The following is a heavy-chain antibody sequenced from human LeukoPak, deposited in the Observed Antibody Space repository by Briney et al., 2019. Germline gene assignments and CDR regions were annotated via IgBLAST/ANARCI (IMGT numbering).Heavy chain of an antibody. J-gene: IGHJ4*02. CDR2: INHSGST. V-gene: IGHV4-34*01. CDR1: GGSFSGYY. Sequence: PSETLSLTCAVYGGSFSGYYWSWIRQPPGKGLEWIGEINHSGSTNYNPSLKSRATISVDTSKNQFSLKLSSVTAADTAVYYCAKLKGYCSGGSCYRLYYFDYWGQGTLVTVSS. CDR3: AKLKGYCSGGSCYRLYYFDY. D-gene: IGHD2-15*01.